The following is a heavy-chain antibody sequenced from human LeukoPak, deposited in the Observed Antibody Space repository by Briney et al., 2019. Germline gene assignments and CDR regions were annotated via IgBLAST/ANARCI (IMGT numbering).Heavy chain of an antibody. V-gene: IGHV6-1*01. CDR2: TYYRSKRYN. CDR3: AREQTSKRAFDI. CDR1: GDSVSSNSAA. Sequence: SQTLSLSCALSGDSVSSNSAAWNWIRQSPSRGLEWGGRTYYRSKRYNDSPASVKRRITINPDTSKNQFSLQLNSVTPEDTAVYYCAREQTSKRAFDIWGQGTMVTVSS. J-gene: IGHJ3*02. D-gene: IGHD1-7*01.